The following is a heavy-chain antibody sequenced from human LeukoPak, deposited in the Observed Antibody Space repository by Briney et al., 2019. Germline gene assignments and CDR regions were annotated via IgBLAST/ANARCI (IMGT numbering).Heavy chain of an antibody. Sequence: PSETLSLTCTVSGGSISSGSYYWSWIRQPAGKGLEWIGRIYTSGSTNYNPSLKSRVTISVDTSKNQFSLKLSSVTAADTAVYHCARVVTTSGFHFDYWGQGTLVTVSS. CDR2: IYTSGST. D-gene: IGHD5-12*01. CDR3: ARVVTTSGFHFDY. J-gene: IGHJ4*02. CDR1: GGSISSGSYY. V-gene: IGHV4-61*02.